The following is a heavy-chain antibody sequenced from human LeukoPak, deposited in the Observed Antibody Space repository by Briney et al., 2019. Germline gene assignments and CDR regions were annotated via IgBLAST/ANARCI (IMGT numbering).Heavy chain of an antibody. V-gene: IGHV3-7*01. CDR3: TRGAGRCGDDCNSGDP. Sequence: PGGSLRLSCTASGLSLSTYWMGWVRQAPGKVPEWVAYIRPEGNELNYVDSVRGRFAISRDNAQNSLYLQMNSLRVDDSAVYYCTRGAGRCGDDCNSGDPWGQGTLVSVSS. J-gene: IGHJ5*02. D-gene: IGHD2-21*02. CDR1: GLSLSTYW. CDR2: IRPEGNEL.